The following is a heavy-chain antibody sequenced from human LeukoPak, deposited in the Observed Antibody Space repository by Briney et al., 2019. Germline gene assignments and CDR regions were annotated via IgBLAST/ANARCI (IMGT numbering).Heavy chain of an antibody. Sequence: GGSLRLSCAASGFAFSSYAMSWVRQAPGKGLEWVSCIRGSGATTFHADSVKGRFTISRDNYKNTLYLQMNGLRSEDTAVYYCAQGARADTFWYFDLWGRGTLVTVSS. J-gene: IGHJ2*01. V-gene: IGHV3-23*01. CDR1: GFAFSSYA. D-gene: IGHD3-16*01. CDR3: AQGARADTFWYFDL. CDR2: IRGSGATT.